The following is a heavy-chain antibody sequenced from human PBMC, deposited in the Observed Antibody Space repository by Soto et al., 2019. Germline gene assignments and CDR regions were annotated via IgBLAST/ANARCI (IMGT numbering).Heavy chain of an antibody. D-gene: IGHD1-1*01. CDR1: GYAFTSYD. J-gene: IGHJ4*02. Sequence: ASVKVSCKASGYAFTSYDIYWVRQATGQGLEWMGWMNPNTGNSGYAQKFQGRVTMTSDTSISTAHMELSSLRSDDTAVYYCARRAETNGWNGFGADKYYFDFWGQGTLVTVSS. CDR3: ARRAETNGWNGFGADKYYFDF. CDR2: MNPNTGNS. V-gene: IGHV1-8*01.